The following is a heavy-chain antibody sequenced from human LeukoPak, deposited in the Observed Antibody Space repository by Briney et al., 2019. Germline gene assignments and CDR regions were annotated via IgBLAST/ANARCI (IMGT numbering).Heavy chain of an antibody. Sequence: APVKVSCKTSGYTFTGYYIHWVRQAPGQGLEWMGWINPNSGGTNYAQKFQGRVTMTRDTSISTAYMELSRLRSDDTAVYYCVRDDVSPWGQGTLVTVSS. J-gene: IGHJ5*02. V-gene: IGHV1-2*02. CDR1: GYTFTGYY. CDR3: VRDDVSP. CDR2: INPNSGGT.